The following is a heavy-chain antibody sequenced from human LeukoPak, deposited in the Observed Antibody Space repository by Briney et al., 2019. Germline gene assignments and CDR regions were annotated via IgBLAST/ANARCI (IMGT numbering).Heavy chain of an antibody. CDR1: GGSISSSSYY. CDR3: ARRLDYGGNSEGEFDY. Sequence: PSETLSLTCTVSGGSISSSSYYWGWIRQPPGKGLEWIGSIYYSGSTYYNPSLKSRVTISVDTSKNQFSLKLSSVTAADTAVYYCARRLDYGGNSEGEFDYWGQGTLVTVSS. D-gene: IGHD4-23*01. J-gene: IGHJ4*02. V-gene: IGHV4-39*07. CDR2: IYYSGST.